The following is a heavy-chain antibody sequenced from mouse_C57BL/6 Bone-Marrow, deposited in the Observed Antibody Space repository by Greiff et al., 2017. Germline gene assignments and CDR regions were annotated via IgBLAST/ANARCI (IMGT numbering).Heavy chain of an antibody. V-gene: IGHV5-6*02. CDR1: GFTFSSYG. J-gene: IGHJ3*01. Sequence: EVKLQQSGGDLVKPGGSLKLSCAASGFTFSSYGMSWVRQTPDKRLEWVATISSGGSYNYYPDSVKGRFTISRDNAKNTLYLQMSSLKSEDTAMYYCARRLLRWFAYWGQGTLVTVSA. CDR2: ISSGGSYN. D-gene: IGHD1-1*01. CDR3: ARRLLRWFAY.